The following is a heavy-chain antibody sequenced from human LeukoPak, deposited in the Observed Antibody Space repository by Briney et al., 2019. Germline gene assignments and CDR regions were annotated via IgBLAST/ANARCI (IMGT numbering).Heavy chain of an antibody. Sequence: ASVTVSCKASGYTFTNYGISWVRQAPGQGLEWMGWISVYNGDTNYAQKLLGRVTLTTDTSTSTAYMELRSLRSDDTAVYYCARDHDEWLHRGGAFDIWGQGTMITVSS. CDR3: ARDHDEWLHRGGAFDI. D-gene: IGHD3-3*01. J-gene: IGHJ3*02. CDR2: ISVYNGDT. V-gene: IGHV1-18*01. CDR1: GYTFTNYG.